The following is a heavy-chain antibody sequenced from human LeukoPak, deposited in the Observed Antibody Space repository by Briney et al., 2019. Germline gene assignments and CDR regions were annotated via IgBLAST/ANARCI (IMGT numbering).Heavy chain of an antibody. CDR1: VYIFTSHD. CDR2: MNPNSGNT. Sequence: GASVKVSCKASVYIFTSHDINWVRQATGQGLEWMGWMNPNSGNTGYAQKFQGRVTMTRSTSINTAYMEMNSLTSEDTAVNYCARSSVAAQRRIDYWGPGTLVTVSS. J-gene: IGHJ4*02. D-gene: IGHD3-22*01. V-gene: IGHV1-8*01. CDR3: ARSSVAAQRRIDY.